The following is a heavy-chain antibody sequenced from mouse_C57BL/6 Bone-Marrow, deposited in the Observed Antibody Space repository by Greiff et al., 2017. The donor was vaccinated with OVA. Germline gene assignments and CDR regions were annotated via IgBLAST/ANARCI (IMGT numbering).Heavy chain of an antibody. Sequence: VQLQESGAELARPGASVKLSCKASGYTFTSYGISWVKQRTGQGLEWIGEIYPRSGNTYYNEKFKGKATLTADKSSSTAYMELRSLTSEDSAVYFCAREIYYYGSSYYFDYWGQGTTLTVSS. CDR2: IYPRSGNT. CDR3: AREIYYYGSSYYFDY. J-gene: IGHJ2*01. D-gene: IGHD1-1*01. V-gene: IGHV1-81*01. CDR1: GYTFTSYG.